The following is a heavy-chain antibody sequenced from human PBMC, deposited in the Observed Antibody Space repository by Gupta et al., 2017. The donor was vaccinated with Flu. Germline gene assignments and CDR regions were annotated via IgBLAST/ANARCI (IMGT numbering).Heavy chain of an antibody. CDR2: ISGSGGST. Sequence: EVQLLESGGGLVQPGGSLRLSCAASGFTFSSYAMSWVRQGPGKGLEWVSTISGSGGSTYYADSVKGRFTISRDNAKNTLFLQMNSLRAEDTAVYYCAKDALVGYYYDSSGLDYWGQGTLVTVSS. D-gene: IGHD3-22*01. CDR1: GFTFSSYA. CDR3: AKDALVGYYYDSSGLDY. V-gene: IGHV3-23*01. J-gene: IGHJ4*02.